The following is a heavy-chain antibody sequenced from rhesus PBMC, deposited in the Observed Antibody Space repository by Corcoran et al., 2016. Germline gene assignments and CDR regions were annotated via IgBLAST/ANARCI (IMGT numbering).Heavy chain of an antibody. CDR1: EFTFSNSG. D-gene: IGHD6S26*01. Sequence: EVQLVESGAGWVQPGGSLSLSCEASEFTFSNSGMGWGGQATGKVLDWVARIRRNAAGDTADYAASVKGIFTSSRDDSKNTLYLRMNSLKTEYTAVYYCTTGPIAAAGLPYWGQGVLVTVSS. CDR2: IRRNAAGDTA. V-gene: IGHV3-30*02. J-gene: IGHJ4*01. CDR3: TTGPIAAAGLPY.